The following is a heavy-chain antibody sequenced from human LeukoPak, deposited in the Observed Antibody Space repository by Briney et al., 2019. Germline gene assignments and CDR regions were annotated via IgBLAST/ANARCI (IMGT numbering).Heavy chain of an antibody. J-gene: IGHJ4*02. V-gene: IGHV4-59*01. CDR3: ARDTTNVYYYDTSGYDH. Sequence: PSETLSLTCAVYGGSFSGYYWSWIRQPPGKGLEWIGYIYYSASTNYNPSLKSRVTISVDTSKNQFSLKLSSVTAADTAVYYCARDTTNVYYYDTSGYDHWGQGTLVTVSS. D-gene: IGHD3-22*01. CDR2: IYYSAST. CDR1: GGSFSGYY.